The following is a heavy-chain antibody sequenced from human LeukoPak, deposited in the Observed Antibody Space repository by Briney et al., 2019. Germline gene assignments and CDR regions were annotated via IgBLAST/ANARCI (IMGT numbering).Heavy chain of an antibody. Sequence: PGGSLRLSCAASGFTFSSYAMSWVRQAPGKGLEWVAAISGSGGSTYYADSVKGRFTISRDNSMNTLYLQMNSLRAEDTAVYYCAKGGYSSSWGDYWGQGTLVTVSS. D-gene: IGHD6-13*01. V-gene: IGHV3-23*01. CDR2: ISGSGGST. CDR3: AKGGYSSSWGDY. J-gene: IGHJ4*02. CDR1: GFTFSSYA.